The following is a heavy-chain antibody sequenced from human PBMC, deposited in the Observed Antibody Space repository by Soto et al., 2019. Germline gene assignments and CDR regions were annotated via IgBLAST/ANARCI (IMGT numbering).Heavy chain of an antibody. CDR1: GGTFSSYA. D-gene: IGHD5-18*01. V-gene: IGHV1-69*01. Sequence: QVQLVQSGAEVKKPGSSVKVSCKASGGTFSSYAISWVRQAPGQGLEGMGGIIPIFGTANYAQKFQGRVTITADESTSKAYMELSSLRSEDTAVYYCARDRRGYSYGYDYYYGMDVWGQGTTVTVSS. CDR2: IIPIFGTA. CDR3: ARDRRGYSYGYDYYYGMDV. J-gene: IGHJ6*02.